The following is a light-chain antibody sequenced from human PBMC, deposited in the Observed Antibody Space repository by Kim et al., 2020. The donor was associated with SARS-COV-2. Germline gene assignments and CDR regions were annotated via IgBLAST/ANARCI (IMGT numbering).Light chain of an antibody. Sequence: SYELTQPPSVSVSPGQTASITCSGDKLGNKYACWYQQKPGQSPVLVMYQDNKRPSGIPERFSGSNSGNTATLTISGTQAMAEADYYCQAWDSSFVVFGGG. CDR2: QDN. V-gene: IGLV3-1*01. J-gene: IGLJ2*01. CDR3: QAWDSSFVV. CDR1: KLGNKY.